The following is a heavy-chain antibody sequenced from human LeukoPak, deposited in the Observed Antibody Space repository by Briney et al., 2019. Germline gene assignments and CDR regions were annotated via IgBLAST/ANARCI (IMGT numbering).Heavy chain of an antibody. CDR1: GFTFNNYE. V-gene: IGHV3-48*03. Sequence: GGSLRLSCAASGFTFNNYEMNWVRQAPGKGLEWVSYISSTSGTKDYADSVKGRFTISRDSAKNSLYLQMNSLRAEDTAVYYCARALYDSSDPDAFDIWGQGTMVTVSS. CDR3: ARALYDSSDPDAFDI. CDR2: ISSTSGTK. D-gene: IGHD3-22*01. J-gene: IGHJ3*02.